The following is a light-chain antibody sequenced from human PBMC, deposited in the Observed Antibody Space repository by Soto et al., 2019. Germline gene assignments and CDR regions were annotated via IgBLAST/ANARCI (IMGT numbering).Light chain of an antibody. Sequence: SVLTQPASVSGSPGQSIPISCTGTSSDVGGYNYVSWYQQHPGKAPKLMIYEVSNRPSGVSNRFSGSKSGNTASLTISGLQAEDEADYYCSSYTSSSIDYVFGTGTKLTVL. CDR2: EVS. CDR1: SSDVGGYNY. V-gene: IGLV2-14*01. CDR3: SSYTSSSIDYV. J-gene: IGLJ1*01.